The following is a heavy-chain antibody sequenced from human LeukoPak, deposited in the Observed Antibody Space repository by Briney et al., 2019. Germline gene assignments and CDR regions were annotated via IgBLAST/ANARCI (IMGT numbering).Heavy chain of an antibody. CDR3: ARAQIQLWLQSAGY. CDR2: ISYDGSNK. V-gene: IGHV3-30*04. J-gene: IGHJ4*02. CDR1: GFTFSSYV. D-gene: IGHD5-18*01. Sequence: GRSLRLSCAASGFTFSSYVMHWVRQAPGKGLEWVAIISYDGSNKYYADSVKGRFTISRDNSKNTLYLQMNSLRAEDTAVYYCARAQIQLWLQSAGYWGQGTLVTVSS.